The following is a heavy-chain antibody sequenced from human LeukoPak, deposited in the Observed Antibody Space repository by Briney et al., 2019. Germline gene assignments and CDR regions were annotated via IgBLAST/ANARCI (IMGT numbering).Heavy chain of an antibody. J-gene: IGHJ2*01. CDR3: ARDRAYCGGDCYSAWYFDL. Sequence: SETLSLTCTVSGGSISSSSYYWGWIRQPPGKGLEWIVSIYYSGSTYYNPSLKSRITISVDTSKNQFSLKLSSVTAADTAVYYCARDRAYCGGDCYSAWYFDLWGRGTLVTVSS. CDR1: GGSISSSSYY. V-gene: IGHV4-39*07. D-gene: IGHD2-21*02. CDR2: IYYSGST.